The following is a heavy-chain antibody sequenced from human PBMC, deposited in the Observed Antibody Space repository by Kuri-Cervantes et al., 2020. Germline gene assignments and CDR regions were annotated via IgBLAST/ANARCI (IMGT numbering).Heavy chain of an antibody. CDR3: ATLGRKYYYDSSGYYSYFDY. Sequence: GGSLRLSCAASGLTFSSYAMSWVRQAPGKGLEWVSAISGSGGSTYYADSVKGRFTISRDNSKNTLYLQMNSLRAEDTAVYYCATLGRKYYYDSSGYYSYFDYWGQGTLVTVSS. CDR1: GLTFSSYA. D-gene: IGHD3-22*01. V-gene: IGHV3-23*01. J-gene: IGHJ4*02. CDR2: ISGSGGST.